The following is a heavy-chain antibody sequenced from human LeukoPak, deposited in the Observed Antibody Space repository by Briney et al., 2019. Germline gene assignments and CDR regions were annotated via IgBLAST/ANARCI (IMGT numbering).Heavy chain of an antibody. CDR3: AKTRLVATTYYYYYYGMDV. Sequence: SETLSLTCAVYGGSFSGYYWSWVRQPPGKGLEWIGEINHSGSTNYNPSLKSRVTISVDTSKNQFSLKLSSVTAADTAVYYCAKTRLVATTYYYYYYGMDVWGQGTTVTVSS. CDR1: GGSFSGYY. CDR2: INHSGST. D-gene: IGHD5-12*01. V-gene: IGHV4-34*01. J-gene: IGHJ6*02.